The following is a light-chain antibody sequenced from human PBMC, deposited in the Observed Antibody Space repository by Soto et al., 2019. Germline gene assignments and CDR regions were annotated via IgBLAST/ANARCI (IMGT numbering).Light chain of an antibody. CDR3: QQCYSTP. CDR2: AAS. V-gene: IGKV1-39*01. J-gene: IGKJ3*01. CDR1: QSISSY. Sequence: DIQMTQSPSSLSASVGDRVTITCRASQSISSYLNWYQQKPGKAPKLLIYAASSLQSGVPSRFSGSGSGTDFTLTISSLQPEDFATYYCQQCYSTPFGRGTKVDIK.